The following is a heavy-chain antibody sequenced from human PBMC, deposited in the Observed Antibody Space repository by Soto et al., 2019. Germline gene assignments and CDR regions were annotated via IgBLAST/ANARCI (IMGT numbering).Heavy chain of an antibody. D-gene: IGHD5-18*01. CDR2: INPNSGGT. Sequence: ASVKVSCKASGYTFTGYYMHWVRQAPGQGLEWMGWINPNSGGTNYAQKFQGRVTMTRDTSISTAYMELSRLRSDDTAVYYCARGSRDSGYSYGSLGYSGQGTLVTVYS. J-gene: IGHJ4*02. V-gene: IGHV1-2*02. CDR1: GYTFTGYY. CDR3: ARGSRDSGYSYGSLGY.